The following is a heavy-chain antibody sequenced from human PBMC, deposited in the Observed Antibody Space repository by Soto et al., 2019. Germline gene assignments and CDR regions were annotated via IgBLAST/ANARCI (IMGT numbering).Heavy chain of an antibody. V-gene: IGHV3-11*01. Sequence: GGSLRLSCAVSGFTFSDYYMTWIRQAPGKGLEWVSYISGGGGSTIQYADSVKGRFTISRDNAKNSLYLQMNSPRGEDTAVYYCAGVRGYYDSSGFDYWGQGTLVTVSS. D-gene: IGHD3-22*01. CDR3: AGVRGYYDSSGFDY. CDR1: GFTFSDYY. J-gene: IGHJ4*02. CDR2: ISGGGGSTI.